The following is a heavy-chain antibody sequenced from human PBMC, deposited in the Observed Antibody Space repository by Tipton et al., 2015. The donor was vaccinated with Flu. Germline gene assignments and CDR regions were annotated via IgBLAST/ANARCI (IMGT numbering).Heavy chain of an antibody. V-gene: IGHV3-7*01. D-gene: IGHD3-22*01. CDR3: AREEGHYYDTSGFFDY. J-gene: IGHJ4*02. CDR1: GFTFSRYD. Sequence: GSLRLSCAASGFTFSRYDMSWVRQAPGKGLEWVANINQDGSEKYYVDSVKGRFTISRDKAKNSLYLQMNSLRAEDTAVYYCAREEGHYYDTSGFFDYWGQGTLVTVSS. CDR2: INQDGSEK.